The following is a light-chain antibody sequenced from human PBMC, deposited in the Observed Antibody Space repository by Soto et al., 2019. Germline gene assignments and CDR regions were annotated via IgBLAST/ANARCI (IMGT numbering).Light chain of an antibody. CDR3: QQYDNSPIT. Sequence: DIVLTQSPATLSLSPGERATLSCRASQSISTSLAWYQQKPGQAPRLLINDAFNRATGIPARFSGSGSETDFTLTISRLEPEDFAVYYCQQYDNSPITFGQGTRLEIK. J-gene: IGKJ5*01. CDR2: DAF. V-gene: IGKV3-11*01. CDR1: QSISTS.